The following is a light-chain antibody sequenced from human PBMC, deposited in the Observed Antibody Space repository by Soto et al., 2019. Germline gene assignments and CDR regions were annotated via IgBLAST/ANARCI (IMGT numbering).Light chain of an antibody. J-gene: IGKJ4*01. CDR2: DAS. Sequence: EIVLTQSPATLSLSPGERATLSCRGSQSVGGYLDWYQQKPGQAPRLLIYDASNRASGIPARFSGSGSGTDFTLTISSLEPEDLAVYYCHQRSNWPPLTFGAGTKVEIK. V-gene: IGKV3-11*01. CDR3: HQRSNWPPLT. CDR1: QSVGGY.